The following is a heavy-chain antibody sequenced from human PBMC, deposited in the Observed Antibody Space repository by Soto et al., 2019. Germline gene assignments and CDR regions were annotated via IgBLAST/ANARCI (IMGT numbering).Heavy chain of an antibody. Sequence: GSLRLSCAASGLSFSDYYMSWIRQAPGKGLEWIAYITSSSSTIYYADSVKGRFTISRNDAKNSLYLQLDSLRAEDTAVYYCATVFRSSNFNSLGQGXLVTVS. V-gene: IGHV3-11*01. CDR1: GLSFSDYY. D-gene: IGHD3-10*02. CDR3: ATVFRSSNFNS. CDR2: ITSSSSTI. J-gene: IGHJ4*02.